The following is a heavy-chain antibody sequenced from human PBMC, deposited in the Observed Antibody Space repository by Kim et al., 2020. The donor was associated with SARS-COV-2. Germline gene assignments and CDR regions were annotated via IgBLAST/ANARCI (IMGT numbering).Heavy chain of an antibody. J-gene: IGHJ3*02. CDR2: ST. Sequence: STNYTPSLKSRVTISVDTSKNQFSLKLSSVTAADTAVYYCARGSSSSWYIWGQGTMVTVSS. V-gene: IGHV4-59*09. D-gene: IGHD6-13*01. CDR3: ARGSSSSWYI.